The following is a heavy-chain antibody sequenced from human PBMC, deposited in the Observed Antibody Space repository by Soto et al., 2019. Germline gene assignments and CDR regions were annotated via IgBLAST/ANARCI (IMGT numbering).Heavy chain of an antibody. CDR1: GYTFTNYG. V-gene: IGHV1-18*01. CDR2: ISAYNGNT. J-gene: IGHJ4*02. D-gene: IGHD3-22*01. CDR3: AREMEYSLDSSGYTFDY. Sequence: QVQLVQSGAEVKKPGASVKVSCKASGYTFTNYGISWVRQAPGQGLEWMGWISAYNGNTNYAQKVQGRATMTTDTSTSTAYRELRGLRTDDTAVHYWAREMEYSLDSSGYTFDYWGQGTRVNVSS.